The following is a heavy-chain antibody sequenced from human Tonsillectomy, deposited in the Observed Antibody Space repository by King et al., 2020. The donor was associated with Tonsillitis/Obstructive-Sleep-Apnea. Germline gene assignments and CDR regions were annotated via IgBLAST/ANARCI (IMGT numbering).Heavy chain of an antibody. CDR2: IDPSDSYT. V-gene: IGHV5-10-1*03. CDR3: ARRGSIIAARSAWFDP. D-gene: IGHD6-6*01. Sequence: QLVQSGAEVKKPGESLRISCKGSGYSFTSYWISWVRQMPGKGLEWMGRIDPSDSYTNYSPSFQGHVTISADKSISTAYLQWSSLKASDTAMYYCARRGSIIAARSAWFDPWAREPWSPSPQ. J-gene: IGHJ5*02. CDR1: GYSFTSYW.